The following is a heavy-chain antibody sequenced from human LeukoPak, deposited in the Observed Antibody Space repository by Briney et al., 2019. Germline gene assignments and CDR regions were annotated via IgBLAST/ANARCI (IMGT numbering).Heavy chain of an antibody. CDR2: MNIDGSEK. CDR1: GFTFSSFW. J-gene: IGHJ4*02. Sequence: GGSLRLSCAASGFTFSSFWMGWVRQTPGKRLEWVANMNIDGSEKYYADSVKGRFSISRDNARNSVYLQMNSLRAEDTAVYYCARDLGYYYDSSGYYPDYWGQGTLVTVSS. D-gene: IGHD3-22*01. CDR3: ARDLGYYYDSSGYYPDY. V-gene: IGHV3-7*01.